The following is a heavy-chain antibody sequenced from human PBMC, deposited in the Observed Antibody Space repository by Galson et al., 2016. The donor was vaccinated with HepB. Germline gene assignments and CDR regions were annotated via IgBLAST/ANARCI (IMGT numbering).Heavy chain of an antibody. Sequence: TLSLTCIVSGGSISTDRYFWTWIRQPPGKGLEWIGYIYYRGNTYYNPSLGSRASLSMDTSNNQFSLKLSSVIAADPAIYYCARLVRGSEGILKERVDNWGQGTLVTVSS. CDR2: IYYRGNT. V-gene: IGHV4-31*03. J-gene: IGHJ4*02. CDR1: GGSISTDRYF. D-gene: IGHD3-10*01. CDR3: ARLVRGSEGILKERVDN.